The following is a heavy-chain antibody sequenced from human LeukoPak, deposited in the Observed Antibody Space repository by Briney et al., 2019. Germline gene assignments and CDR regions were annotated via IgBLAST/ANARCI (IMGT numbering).Heavy chain of an antibody. CDR2: ISYDGSDK. Sequence: GGSLRLSCAASGFTFSNSAMHWVRQAPGKGLEWMTFISYDGSDKYYADAAKGRFTISRDNSNNTLYLEMSSLGLQDTAVYYCTEERDRDGYFRYWGQGTLVTVSS. CDR1: GFTFSNSA. D-gene: IGHD2-8*01. CDR3: TEERDRDGYFRY. V-gene: IGHV3-30-3*02. J-gene: IGHJ4*02.